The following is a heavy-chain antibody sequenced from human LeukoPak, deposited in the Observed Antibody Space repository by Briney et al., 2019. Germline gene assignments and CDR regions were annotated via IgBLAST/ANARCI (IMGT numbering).Heavy chain of an antibody. J-gene: IGHJ1*01. CDR3: ARSGYCSSTSCYYFQH. D-gene: IGHD2-2*01. CDR2: ISSSSSYI. CDR1: GFTFSSYS. Sequence: KSGGSLRLSCAASGFTFSSYSMNWVRQAPGKGLEWVSSISSSSSYIYYADSVKDRFTISRDNAKNSLYLQMNSLRAEDTAVYYCARSGYCSSTSCYYFQHWGQGTLVTVSS. V-gene: IGHV3-21*01.